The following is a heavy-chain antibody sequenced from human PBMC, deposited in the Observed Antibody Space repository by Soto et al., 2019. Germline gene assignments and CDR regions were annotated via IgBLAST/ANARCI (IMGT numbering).Heavy chain of an antibody. CDR2: ISGSGGST. CDR1: GFTFSSYV. V-gene: IGHV3-23*01. CDR3: AKDYPPPDVLLWFGESRPFDY. Sequence: GGSLRLSCAASGFTFSSYVMSWVRQAPGKGLEWVSAISGSGGSTYYADPVKGRFTISRDNSKNTLYLQMNSLRAEDTAVYYCAKDYPPPDVLLWFGESRPFDYWGQGTLVTVSS. D-gene: IGHD3-10*01. J-gene: IGHJ4*02.